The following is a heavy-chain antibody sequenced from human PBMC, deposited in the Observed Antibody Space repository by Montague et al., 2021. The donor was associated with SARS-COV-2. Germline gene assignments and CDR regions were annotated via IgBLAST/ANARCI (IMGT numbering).Heavy chain of an antibody. CDR3: ARRGRKLRPVATTIGGFDI. CDR2: INDSGSS. J-gene: IGHJ3*02. D-gene: IGHD5-12*01. CDR1: GGSISSNNYY. Sequence: SETLSLTCTVSGGSISSNNYYWDRHRQPPGKGLVWIGCINDSGSSYHYLYLQSRVSISVDTSKNYFSLKLNSVTAADTAVYYWARRGRKLRPVATTIGGFDIWGQGTMVTVSS. V-gene: IGHV4-39*02.